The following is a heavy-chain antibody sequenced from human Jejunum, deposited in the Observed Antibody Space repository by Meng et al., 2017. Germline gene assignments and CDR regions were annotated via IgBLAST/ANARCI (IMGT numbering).Heavy chain of an antibody. Sequence: LRLSCTVSGDSISSGNYYWSWIRQPAGKELEWIGRIYTSGSTNYNPSLKSRVTISVDTSKNQFSLKLSSVTAADTAVYYCARVRSGSFDYWGQGTLVTVSS. J-gene: IGHJ4*02. CDR1: GDSISSGNYY. CDR3: ARVRSGSFDY. D-gene: IGHD6-19*01. V-gene: IGHV4-61*02. CDR2: IYTSGST.